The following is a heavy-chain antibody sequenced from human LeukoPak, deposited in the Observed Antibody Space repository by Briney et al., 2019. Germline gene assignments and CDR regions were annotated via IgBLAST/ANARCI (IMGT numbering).Heavy chain of an antibody. J-gene: IGHJ6*04. CDR1: GFTFSSYW. V-gene: IGHV3-7*03. CDR3: ARERRVVVVAATDYYYGMDV. Sequence: GGALRLSCAASGFTFSSYWMSWVRQAPGKGLGWVANIKQDGSEKYYVDSVKGRFTISRDNAKTSLYLQMNSLRDEGTAVYYCARERRVVVVAATDYYYGMDVWGKGTTVTVSS. CDR2: IKQDGSEK. D-gene: IGHD2-15*01.